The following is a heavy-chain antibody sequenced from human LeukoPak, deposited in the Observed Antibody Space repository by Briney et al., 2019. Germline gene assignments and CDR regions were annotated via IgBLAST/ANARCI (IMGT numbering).Heavy chain of an antibody. D-gene: IGHD3-10*01. CDR2: IYPGDSDT. CDR1: GYSFTNYW. Sequence: GESLKISCKGSGYSFTNYWIGWVRQMAGQGLEWMGIIYPGDSDTRYSPSFQGQITISADKSISTAYLQWSSLKASDTAVYYCARRSTYGSGTNYLFDYWGQGTLVTVSS. J-gene: IGHJ4*02. CDR3: ARRSTYGSGTNYLFDY. V-gene: IGHV5-51*01.